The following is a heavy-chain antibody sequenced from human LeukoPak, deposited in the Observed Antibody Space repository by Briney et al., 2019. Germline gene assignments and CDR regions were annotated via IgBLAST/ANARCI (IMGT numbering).Heavy chain of an antibody. V-gene: IGHV3-21*06. CDR1: GFTFSSYT. CDR2: ISSSSSYI. D-gene: IGHD3-9*01. J-gene: IGHJ3*02. Sequence: KPGGSLRLSCAASGFTFSSYTMNWVRQAPGKGLEWVSSISSSSSYIYYADSVKGRFTISRDNAKNSLYLQMNSLRAEDTAVYYCARDTYDILTGYCKWAFDIWGQGTMVTVSS. CDR3: ARDTYDILTGYCKWAFDI.